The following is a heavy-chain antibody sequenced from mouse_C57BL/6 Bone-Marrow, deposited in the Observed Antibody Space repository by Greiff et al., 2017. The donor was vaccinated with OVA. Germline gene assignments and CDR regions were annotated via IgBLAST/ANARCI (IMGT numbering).Heavy chain of an antibody. CDR3: ATQFITTVVEGAWFAY. V-gene: IGHV2-5*01. J-gene: IGHJ3*01. D-gene: IGHD1-1*01. CDR1: GFSLTSYG. CDR2: IWRGGST. Sequence: QVQLQQSGPGLVQPSQSLSITCTVSGFSLTSYGVHWVRQSPGKGLEWLGVIWRGGSTDYNAAFMSRLSITKDNSKSQVFFKMNSLQADDTAIYYCATQFITTVVEGAWFAYWGQGTLVTVSA.